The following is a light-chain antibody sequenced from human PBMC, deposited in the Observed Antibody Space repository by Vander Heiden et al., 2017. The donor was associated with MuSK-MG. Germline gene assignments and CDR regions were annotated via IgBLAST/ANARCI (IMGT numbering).Light chain of an antibody. J-gene: IGKJ5*01. CDR3: QQHSHWPPIT. V-gene: IGKV3-11*01. Sequence: EIVLTQSPATLSLSPGERATLSCRASQSVSTYLAWYQQKPGQAPRLLIYDASNRATGIPARFSGSGYGTDFTLTISSREPEDFAVYYCQQHSHWPPITFGQGTLLEIK. CDR2: DAS. CDR1: QSVSTY.